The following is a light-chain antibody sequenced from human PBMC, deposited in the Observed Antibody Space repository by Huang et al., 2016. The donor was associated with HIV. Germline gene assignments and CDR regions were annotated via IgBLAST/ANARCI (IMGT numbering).Light chain of an antibody. V-gene: IGKV4-1*01. J-gene: IGKJ3*01. CDR2: WAS. CDR1: QTVLYTSNNETY. Sequence: IVMTQSPDYLPVSLGARAAIKCKSSQTVLYTSNNETYLAWYQQRPGQPPKLLIYWASRRASGVPDRFSGSGSGTDFTLTINGLQPEDVAVYYCQQYYTTPRTFGPGTKVDIK. CDR3: QQYYTTPRT.